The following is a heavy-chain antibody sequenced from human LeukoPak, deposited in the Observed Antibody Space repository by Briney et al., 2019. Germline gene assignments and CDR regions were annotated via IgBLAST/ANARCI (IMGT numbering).Heavy chain of an antibody. CDR1: GFTFSSYS. Sequence: GGSLRLSCAASGFTFSSYSMNWVRQAPGKGLEWVSYISSSCSTIYYADSVKGRFTISRDNAKNSLYLQMNSLRAEDTAVYYCARVKAPHAFDIWGQGTMVTVSS. V-gene: IGHV3-48*04. D-gene: IGHD1-14*01. J-gene: IGHJ3*02. CDR3: ARVKAPHAFDI. CDR2: ISSSCSTI.